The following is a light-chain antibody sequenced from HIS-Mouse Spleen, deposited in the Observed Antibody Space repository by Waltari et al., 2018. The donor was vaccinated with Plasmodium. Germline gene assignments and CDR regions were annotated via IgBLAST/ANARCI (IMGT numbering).Light chain of an antibody. V-gene: IGLV3-10*01. CDR2: EDS. Sequence: SYELTQPPSVSVSPGQTARINCSGDALPKTYAYWYQQKSGQAPVLVIYEDSKRPSVIPERFSGSSSGTMATLTISGAQVEDEADYYCYSTDSSGNHRVFGGGTKLTVL. CDR3: YSTDSSGNHRV. J-gene: IGLJ3*02. CDR1: ALPKTY.